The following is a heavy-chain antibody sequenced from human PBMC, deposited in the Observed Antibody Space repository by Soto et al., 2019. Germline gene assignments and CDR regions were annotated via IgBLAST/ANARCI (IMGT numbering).Heavy chain of an antibody. CDR3: ARQEVLRFLEWLPPNYYYYGMDV. Sequence: GASVKVSCKASGGTFSSYVISWVRQAPGQGPEWMGGIIPMYGTANYAQKFQGRVTITADKSTSTAYMELSSLRSEDTAVYYCARQEVLRFLEWLPPNYYYYGMDVWGQGTTVTVSS. CDR1: GGTFSSYV. V-gene: IGHV1-69*06. D-gene: IGHD3-3*01. CDR2: IIPMYGTA. J-gene: IGHJ6*02.